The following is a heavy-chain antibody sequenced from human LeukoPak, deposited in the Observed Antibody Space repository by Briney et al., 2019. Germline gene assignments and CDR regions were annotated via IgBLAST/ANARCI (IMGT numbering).Heavy chain of an antibody. V-gene: IGHV4-59*01. CDR1: GGSISSYY. J-gene: IGHJ4*02. Sequence: SETLSLTXTVSGGSISSYYWSWIRQPPGKGLEWIGYIYYSGSTNYNPSLKSRVTISVDTSKNQFSLKLSSVTAADTAVYYCARVAYCGGDCYWFDYWGQGTLVTVSS. CDR2: IYYSGST. CDR3: ARVAYCGGDCYWFDY. D-gene: IGHD2-21*02.